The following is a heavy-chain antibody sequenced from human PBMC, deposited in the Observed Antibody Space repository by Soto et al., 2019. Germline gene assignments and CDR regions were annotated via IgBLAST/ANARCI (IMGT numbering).Heavy chain of an antibody. CDR2: IIPIFGIA. Sequence: QVQLVQSGAEVKKPGSSVKVSCKASGGTFSNSTISWVRQAPGQGLEWMGGIIPIFGIANYAQKFQGRVTSTADKSTSTAYRELSSRRADDTSGEYYARVKDIVGPRGQGTLVSVSA. J-gene: IGHJ5*02. D-gene: IGHD5-12*01. CDR3: ARVKDIVGP. V-gene: IGHV1-69*02. CDR1: GGTFSNST.